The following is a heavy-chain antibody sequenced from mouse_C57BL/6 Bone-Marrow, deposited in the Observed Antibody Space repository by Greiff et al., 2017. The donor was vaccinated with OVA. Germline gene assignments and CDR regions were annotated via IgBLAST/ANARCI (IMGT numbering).Heavy chain of an antibody. CDR2: IDPENGDT. V-gene: IGHV14-4*01. J-gene: IGHJ2*01. D-gene: IGHD4-1*01. Sequence: DVKLQESGAELVRPGASVKLSCTASGFNIKDDYMHWVKQRPEQGLEWIGWIDPENGDTEYASKFQGKATITADTSSNTAYLQLSSLTSEDTAVYYCTTENWDDYWGQGTTLTVSS. CDR3: TTENWDDY. CDR1: GFNIKDDY.